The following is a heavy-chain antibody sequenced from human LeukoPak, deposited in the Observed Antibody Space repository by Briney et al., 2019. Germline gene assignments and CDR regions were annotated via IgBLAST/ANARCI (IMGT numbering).Heavy chain of an antibody. J-gene: IGHJ3*02. D-gene: IGHD1-26*01. Sequence: TSETLSLTCTVSGYSINSGYYWGWIRQPPGKGLEWIGYIYYSGSTNYNPSLKSRVTISVDTSKNQFSLKLSSVTAADTAVYYCAREKREDAFDIWGQGTMVTVSS. CDR2: IYYSGST. CDR3: AREKREDAFDI. CDR1: GYSINSGYY. V-gene: IGHV4-61*01.